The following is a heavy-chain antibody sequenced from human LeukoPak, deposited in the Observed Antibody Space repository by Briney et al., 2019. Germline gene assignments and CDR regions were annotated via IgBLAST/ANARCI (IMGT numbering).Heavy chain of an antibody. V-gene: IGHV3-33*01. J-gene: IGHJ4*02. CDR3: AREYVDYDSIDY. D-gene: IGHD4-17*01. CDR2: IWYDGTNK. CDR1: GFTFSNYG. Sequence: GGSLRLSCAASGFTFSNYGMHWVRQAPGKGLEWVAVIWYDGTNKQYADSVKGRSTISRENSKNTLFLQMNSLRAEDTAVYYCAREYVDYDSIDYWGQGTLVTVSS.